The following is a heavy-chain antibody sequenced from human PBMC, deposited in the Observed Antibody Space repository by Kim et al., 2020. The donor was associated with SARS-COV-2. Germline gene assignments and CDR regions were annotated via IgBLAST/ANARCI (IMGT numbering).Heavy chain of an antibody. CDR3: ARLPYGSGSYYNTPDYYYYYGMDV. Sequence: SETLSLTCTVSGGSISSSSYYWGWIRQPPGKGLEWIGSIYYSGSTYYNPSLKSRVTISVDTSKNQFSLKLSSVTAADTAVYYCARLPYGSGSYYNTPDYYYYYGMDVWGQGTTVTVSS. D-gene: IGHD3-10*01. CDR2: IYYSGST. CDR1: GGSISSSSYY. J-gene: IGHJ6*02. V-gene: IGHV4-39*01.